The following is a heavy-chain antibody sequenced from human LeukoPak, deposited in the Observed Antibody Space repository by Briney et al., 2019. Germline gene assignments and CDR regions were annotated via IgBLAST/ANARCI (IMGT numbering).Heavy chain of an antibody. CDR1: GGTFSSYA. Sequence: ASVKVSCKASGGTFSSYAISWVRQAPGQGLEWTGGIIPIFGTANYAQKFQGRVTITADESTSTAYMELSSLRSEDTAVYYCARHTRETYYYDSSGYLAMWGQGTLVTVSS. J-gene: IGHJ4*02. CDR2: IIPIFGTA. CDR3: ARHTRETYYYDSSGYLAM. V-gene: IGHV1-69*13. D-gene: IGHD3-22*01.